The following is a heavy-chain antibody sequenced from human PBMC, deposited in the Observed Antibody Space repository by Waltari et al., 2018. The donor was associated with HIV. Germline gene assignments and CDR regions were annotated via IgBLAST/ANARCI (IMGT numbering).Heavy chain of an antibody. CDR1: GLPFSHYA. V-gene: IGHV3-30*18. J-gene: IGHJ4*02. Sequence: QVPLLESGGGVVQPGRSLRHSCGASGLPFSHYALLWVRQAPGRGLEWVALISYDGRNKYYAESVKGRFTLSRDNAKNTLFLQMNSLRAEDTAVYYCAKEDFEYGSSSHLGYWGQGTLVTVSS. CDR3: AKEDFEYGSSSHLGY. D-gene: IGHD6-6*01. CDR2: ISYDGRNK.